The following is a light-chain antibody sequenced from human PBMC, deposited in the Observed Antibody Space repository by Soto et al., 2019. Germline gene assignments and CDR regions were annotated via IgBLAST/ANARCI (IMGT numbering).Light chain of an antibody. CDR1: NSDIGDYDY. V-gene: IGLV2-14*01. CDR3: SSYTSSSTRV. Sequence: QSALTQPPSASGSPGQSVTISCTGTNSDIGDYDYVSWYQHHPGKAPKLMIHEVTNRPSGVSNRFSGSKSGNTAFLTISGLQAEDEADYYCSSYTSSSTRVFGGGTKLTVL. J-gene: IGLJ3*02. CDR2: EVT.